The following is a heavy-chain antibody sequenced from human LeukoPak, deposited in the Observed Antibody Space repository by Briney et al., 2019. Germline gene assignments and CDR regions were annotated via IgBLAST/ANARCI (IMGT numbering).Heavy chain of an antibody. CDR3: ARDPLSSSSFDY. CDR1: GGTFSSYA. CDR2: INPSGGST. D-gene: IGHD6-6*01. J-gene: IGHJ4*02. Sequence: ASVKVSCKASGGTFSSYAISWVRQAPGQGLEWMGIINPSGGSTSYAQKFQGRVTMTRDTSTSTVYMELSSLRSEDTAVYYCARDPLSSSSFDYWGQGTLVTVSS. V-gene: IGHV1-46*01.